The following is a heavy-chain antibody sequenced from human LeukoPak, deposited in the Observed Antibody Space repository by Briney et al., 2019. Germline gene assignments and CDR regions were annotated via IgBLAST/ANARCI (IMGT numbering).Heavy chain of an antibody. Sequence: ASVKVSCRASGYTFNSYGITWVRQAPGQGLEWMGRINPNSGGTNYAQKFQGRVTMTRDTSISTAYMELSRLRSDDTAVYYCARDGGYYYDSSGKDYWGQGTLVTVSS. CDR1: GYTFNSYG. J-gene: IGHJ4*02. CDR2: INPNSGGT. CDR3: ARDGGYYYDSSGKDY. V-gene: IGHV1-2*06. D-gene: IGHD3-22*01.